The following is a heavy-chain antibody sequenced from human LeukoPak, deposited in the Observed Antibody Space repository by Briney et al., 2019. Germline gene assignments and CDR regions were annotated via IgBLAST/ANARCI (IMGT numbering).Heavy chain of an antibody. D-gene: IGHD5-12*01. J-gene: IGHJ4*02. Sequence: GGSLRLSCAASGFTLRSYDMSWVRQTPGKGLEWVAATSGSGGNTYYADSVKGRFTISRDNSKNTLYLQMNSLRAEDTAVYYCAKEYSGYDFDYWGQGTLVTVSS. CDR3: AKEYSGYDFDY. CDR1: GFTLRSYD. V-gene: IGHV3-23*01. CDR2: TSGSGGNT.